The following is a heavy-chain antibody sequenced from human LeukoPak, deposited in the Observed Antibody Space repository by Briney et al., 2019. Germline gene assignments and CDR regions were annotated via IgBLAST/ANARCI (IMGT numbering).Heavy chain of an antibody. J-gene: IGHJ5*02. CDR1: GGSFSGYY. CDR3: ARGRLEDYGVVGGWFDP. CDR2: INHSGST. V-gene: IGHV4-34*01. D-gene: IGHD4-17*01. Sequence: SETLSLTCAVYGGSFSGYYWSWIRQPPGKGLEWIGEINHSGSTNYNPSLKSRVTISVDTSKNQFSLKLSSVTAADTAVYYCARGRLEDYGVVGGWFDPWGQGTLVTVSS.